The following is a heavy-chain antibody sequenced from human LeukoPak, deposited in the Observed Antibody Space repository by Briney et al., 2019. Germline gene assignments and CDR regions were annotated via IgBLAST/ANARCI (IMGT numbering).Heavy chain of an antibody. J-gene: IGHJ4*02. V-gene: IGHV1-2*02. D-gene: IGHD3-10*01. CDR3: ARDYPLGYYGSATYYNGFDY. Sequence: ASVKVSCKASGYTFSGYYLHWVRQAPGQGLEWMGGINPNSGGTNYAQKFQGRVTMTRDTSIGTAFMELSRLRSDDTAVYYCARDYPLGYYGSATYYNGFDYWGQGTLVTVSS. CDR2: INPNSGGT. CDR1: GYTFSGYY.